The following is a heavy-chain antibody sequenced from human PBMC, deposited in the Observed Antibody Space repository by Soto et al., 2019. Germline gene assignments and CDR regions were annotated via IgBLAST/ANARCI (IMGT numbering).Heavy chain of an antibody. V-gene: IGHV3-33*01. D-gene: IGHD3-10*01. CDR2: IWYDGSNK. Sequence: QVQLVESGGGVVQPGRSLRLSCAASGFTFSSYGMHWVRQAPGKGLEWVAVIWYDGSNKYYADSVKGRFTISRDNSKNTLYLQMNSLRAEDTAVYYCARNFMVRSYGMDVWGQGTTVTVSS. CDR1: GFTFSSYG. J-gene: IGHJ6*02. CDR3: ARNFMVRSYGMDV.